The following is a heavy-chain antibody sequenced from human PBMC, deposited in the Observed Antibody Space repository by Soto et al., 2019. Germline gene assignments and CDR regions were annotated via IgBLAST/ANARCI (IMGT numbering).Heavy chain of an antibody. CDR2: TYYRSKWDH. D-gene: IGHD2-8*01. Sequence: QVQLQQSGPGLVKPSQTLSLTCAISGDSVSTNSATWDWIRQSPSRGLEWLGRTYYRSKWDHDYAASVKGRININPDTSNNQVSLHLDSVTPDDTAVYYCARLIGNSWLDSWGQGTLVTVSS. J-gene: IGHJ5*01. CDR3: ARLIGNSWLDS. V-gene: IGHV6-1*01. CDR1: GDSVSTNSAT.